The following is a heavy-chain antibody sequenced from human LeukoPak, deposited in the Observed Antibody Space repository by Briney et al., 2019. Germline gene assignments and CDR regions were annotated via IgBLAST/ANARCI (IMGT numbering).Heavy chain of an antibody. CDR1: GGSFSDYY. CDR3: ARQLYGSDY. V-gene: IGHV4-34*01. CDR2: VNHSGYT. D-gene: IGHD4-17*01. Sequence: SETLSLTCAVYGGSFSDYYWSWIRQPPGKGLEWIGEVNHSGYTNYNPSLKSRVTISVDTSKNQFSLKLSSVTAADTAVYYCARQLYGSDYWGQGTLVTVSS. J-gene: IGHJ4*02.